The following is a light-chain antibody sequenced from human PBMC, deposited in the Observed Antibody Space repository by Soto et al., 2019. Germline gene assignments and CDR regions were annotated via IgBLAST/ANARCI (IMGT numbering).Light chain of an antibody. V-gene: IGLV1-47*02. CDR1: SSNIGSNY. J-gene: IGLJ1*01. CDR3: AAWDDSLSGYV. Sequence: QSVLTQPPSASGTPGQRVTIPCSGSSSNIGSNYVYWYQQLPGTAPKLLIYSNNQRPSGVPDRFSGSKSGTSASLAISGLRFEDEADYYCAAWDDSLSGYVFGTGTKLTVL. CDR2: SNN.